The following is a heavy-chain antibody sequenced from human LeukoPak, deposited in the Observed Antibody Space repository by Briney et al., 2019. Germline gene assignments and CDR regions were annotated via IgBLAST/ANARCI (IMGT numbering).Heavy chain of an antibody. CDR2: ISYDGSLQ. CDR1: GFMLRNYA. J-gene: IGHJ3*02. CDR3: AREYSGRCIHAFHS. V-gene: IGHV3-30*04. Sequence: PGGSLRLSCAASGFMLRNYAMHWVRQAPGKGLEWVAVISYDGSLQYYADSVKGRFTVSRDNSNHTLYLQMNSLRVEDTAVYYCAREYSGRCIHAFHSWGQGTMVTVSS. D-gene: IGHD6-13*01.